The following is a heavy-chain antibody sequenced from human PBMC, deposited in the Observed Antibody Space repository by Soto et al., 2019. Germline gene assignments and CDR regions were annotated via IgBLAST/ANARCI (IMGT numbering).Heavy chain of an antibody. V-gene: IGHV4-30-4*01. CDR1: GASISSDIYY. CDR3: ASTSYFDNSGSAY. Sequence: SETLSLTCTVSGASISSDIYYWSWIRQPPGKGLEWIGYIYYTGSTHYNPSLKSRVIISIDKSKNQFSLNLNSVTAADTAVYYCASTSYFDNSGSAYWGQGALVTVSS. J-gene: IGHJ4*02. D-gene: IGHD3-22*01. CDR2: IYYTGST.